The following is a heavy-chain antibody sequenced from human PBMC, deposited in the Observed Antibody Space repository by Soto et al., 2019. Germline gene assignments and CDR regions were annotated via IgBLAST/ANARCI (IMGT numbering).Heavy chain of an antibody. Sequence: QVQLQQWGAGLLKPSETLSLTCAVYGGSFSGDHWSWIRQPPGKGLEWIGEIKHSGSTNYNPSLRSRVTISVDTSKNQFSLRLSSVTAAETAVYYCARGGENTAARRLGYYYYYMDVWGKGTTVTGSS. CDR3: ARGGENTAARRLGYYYYYMDV. V-gene: IGHV4-34*01. J-gene: IGHJ6*03. CDR1: GGSFSGDH. CDR2: IKHSGST. D-gene: IGHD6-6*01.